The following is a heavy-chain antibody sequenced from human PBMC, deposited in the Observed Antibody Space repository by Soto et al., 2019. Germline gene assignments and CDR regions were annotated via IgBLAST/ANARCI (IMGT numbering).Heavy chain of an antibody. Sequence: QVQLVESGGGVVQPGRSLRLSCAASGFTFSSYGMHWVRQAPGKGLEWVAVIWYDGSNKYYADSVKGRFTISRDNSKNTLYLQMNSLRAEDTDVYYCARDYRVRGVITYFDYWGQGTLVTVSS. CDR3: ARDYRVRGVITYFDY. J-gene: IGHJ4*02. D-gene: IGHD3-10*01. CDR2: IWYDGSNK. V-gene: IGHV3-33*01. CDR1: GFTFSSYG.